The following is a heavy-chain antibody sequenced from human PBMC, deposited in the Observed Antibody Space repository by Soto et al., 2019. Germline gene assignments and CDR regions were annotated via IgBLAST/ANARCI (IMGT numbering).Heavy chain of an antibody. CDR1: GFTFKDFC. J-gene: IGHJ3*02. V-gene: IGHV3-11*01. D-gene: IGHD3-10*02. Sequence: GGSLRLSCAVSGFTFKDFCMGWIRQAPGKGLEWVSYISSGGTTIYYADSVKGRFTSSRDNAKNSLYLQMNSLRAEDTAVYYCARDLQALLFPDVFDIWGQGTMVTVS. CDR3: ARDLQALLFPDVFDI. CDR2: ISSGGTTI.